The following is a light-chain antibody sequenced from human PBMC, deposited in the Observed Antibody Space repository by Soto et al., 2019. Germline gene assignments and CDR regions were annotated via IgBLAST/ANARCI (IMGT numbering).Light chain of an antibody. J-gene: IGKJ2*03. V-gene: IGKV3-20*01. Sequence: EIVLTQSPGTLSLSPGERATLSCRASQSVSSNYLAWYQQKPGQAPRLLIYGASSRATGIPDRFSGSTSGTDFTLTISRLDPEDFAVYYCQQYGTSPYSCGQGTKLEIK. CDR2: GAS. CDR1: QSVSSNY. CDR3: QQYGTSPYS.